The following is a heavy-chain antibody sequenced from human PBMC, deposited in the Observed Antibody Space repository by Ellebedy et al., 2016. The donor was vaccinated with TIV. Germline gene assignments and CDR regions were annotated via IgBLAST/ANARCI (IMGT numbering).Heavy chain of an antibody. Sequence: GGSLRLXXAASGFTFDDYAMHWVRQAPGKGLEWVSGISWNSGSIGYADSVKGRFTISRDNAKNSLYLQMNSLRAEDTALYYCAKVITGYAFDIWGQGTMVTVSS. CDR1: GFTFDDYA. V-gene: IGHV3-9*01. CDR3: AKVITGYAFDI. CDR2: ISWNSGSI. D-gene: IGHD1-20*01. J-gene: IGHJ3*02.